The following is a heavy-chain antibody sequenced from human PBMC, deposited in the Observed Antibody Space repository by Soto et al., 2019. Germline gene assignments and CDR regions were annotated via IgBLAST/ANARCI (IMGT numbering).Heavy chain of an antibody. CDR3: ARLVGVAISP. J-gene: IGHJ4*02. V-gene: IGHV4-39*07. Sequence: SETLSLTCTVSGGSISSSSYYWVWIRQPPGKGLEWIGSIYYSGTTYYNPSLKSRVTISVDTSKNQFSLRLNSVTAADTAVYYCARLVGVAISPWGQGTLVTVSS. CDR2: IYYSGTT. D-gene: IGHD2-21*01. CDR1: GGSISSSSYY.